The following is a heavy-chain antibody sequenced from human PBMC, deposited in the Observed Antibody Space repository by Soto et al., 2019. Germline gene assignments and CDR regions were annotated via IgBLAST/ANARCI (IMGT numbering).Heavy chain of an antibody. J-gene: IGHJ4*02. Sequence: QVQLVESGGGVVQPGRSLRLSCAASGFTFSSYAMHWVRQAPGKGLEWVAVISYDGSNKYYADSVKGRFTISRDNSKNTLYLQMNSLRAEDTAVYYCARAGRGSSWFWGQGTLVTVSS. V-gene: IGHV3-30-3*01. CDR2: ISYDGSNK. CDR3: ARAGRGSSWF. CDR1: GFTFSSYA. D-gene: IGHD6-13*01.